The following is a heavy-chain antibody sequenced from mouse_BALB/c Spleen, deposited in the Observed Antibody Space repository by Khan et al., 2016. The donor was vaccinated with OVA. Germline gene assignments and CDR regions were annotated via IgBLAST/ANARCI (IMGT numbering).Heavy chain of an antibody. J-gene: IGHJ2*01. CDR1: GYTFTTYW. Sequence: VQLQESGPELAKPGASVKMSCKASGYTFTTYWMHWVKQRPGQGLEWIGYINPTSGYTDYNEKFKDKATLSADKSSSKAYMQRSSLTSEDSAVYYCARDRIDYWGQGTTLTVSS. V-gene: IGHV1-7*01. CDR3: ARDRIDY. CDR2: INPTSGYT.